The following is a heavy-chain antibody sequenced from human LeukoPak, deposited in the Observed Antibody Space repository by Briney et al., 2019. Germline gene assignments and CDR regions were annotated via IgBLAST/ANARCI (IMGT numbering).Heavy chain of an antibody. CDR2: INPNSGGA. J-gene: IGHJ6*03. CDR3: ARDPQYYDFWSGYPPHYYYYYMDV. Sequence: GASVNLSCTAAGGTVSSSAISWVRQAPRPGRGRMGWINPNSGGANYAQTFQGRVTMTRDTSISTAYLELSRLRSDDTVVYYCARDPQYYDFWSGYPPHYYYYYMDVWGRGTTVTVSS. V-gene: IGHV1-2*02. D-gene: IGHD3-3*01. CDR1: GGTVSSSA.